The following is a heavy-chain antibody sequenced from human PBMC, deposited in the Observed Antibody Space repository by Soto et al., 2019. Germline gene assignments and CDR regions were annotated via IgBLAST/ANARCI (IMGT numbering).Heavy chain of an antibody. CDR1: GGSISSYY. J-gene: IGHJ4*02. D-gene: IGHD6-19*01. V-gene: IGHV4-59*08. Sequence: PSETLSLTCTVSGGSISSYYWSWIRQTPGKGLEWIGYIYYSGSTNYNPSLKSRVTISVDTSKNQFSLKLSSVTAADTAVYYCARHVLAVAGARFDYWGQGTLVTVSS. CDR2: IYYSGST. CDR3: ARHVLAVAGARFDY.